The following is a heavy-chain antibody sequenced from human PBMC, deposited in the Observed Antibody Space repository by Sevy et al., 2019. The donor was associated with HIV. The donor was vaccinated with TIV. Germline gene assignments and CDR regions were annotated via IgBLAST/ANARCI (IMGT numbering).Heavy chain of an antibody. CDR2: IKSDGSST. CDR3: ARDGVFFDH. CDR1: GFSFSSYW. D-gene: IGHD3-16*01. V-gene: IGHV3-74*01. Sequence: GGSLRLSCAASGFSFSSYWMHWVRQVPGKGLVWVSHIKSDGSSTSYADSVKGRFTISRDNAKNTLYLQMNSLRVEDTAVYSCARDGVFFDHWGQGTLVTVSS. J-gene: IGHJ4*02.